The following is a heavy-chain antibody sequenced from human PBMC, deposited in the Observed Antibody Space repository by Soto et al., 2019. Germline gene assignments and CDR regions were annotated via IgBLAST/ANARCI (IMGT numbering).Heavy chain of an antibody. D-gene: IGHD2-21*01. V-gene: IGHV3-49*04. CDR1: GFTFGDYA. CDR3: TRAESPETAYFSVA. Sequence: DVQLVESGGGLVQPGRSLRLACTTSGFTFGDYAISWVRQAPGKGLEWVGLIRNHSYSGRLEYAASVKDRFIVSRDDFKSVAYLQMNSLKTEDSAVYFCTRAESPETAYFSVAWGQGTQVTVSS. CDR2: IRNHSYSGRL. J-gene: IGHJ5*02.